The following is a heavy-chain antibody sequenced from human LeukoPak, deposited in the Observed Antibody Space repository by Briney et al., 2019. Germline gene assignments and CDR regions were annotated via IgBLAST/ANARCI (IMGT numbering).Heavy chain of an antibody. J-gene: IGHJ4*02. Sequence: VGSLRLSCAASGFTFCDVYMSCIRQTPGKGPECVSYISSDGSTIFYADSVKGRFTIPRDNAKSSLLLQTISVRAEDTAVYDCARERTRVGYWGQGTLVTVSS. CDR1: GFTFCDVY. D-gene: IGHD4-23*01. CDR2: ISSDGSTI. V-gene: IGHV3-11*01. CDR3: ARERTRVGY.